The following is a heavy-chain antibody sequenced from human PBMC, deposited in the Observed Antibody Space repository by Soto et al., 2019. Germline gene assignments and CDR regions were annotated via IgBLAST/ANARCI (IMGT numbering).Heavy chain of an antibody. CDR1: GGSISSGDYY. D-gene: IGHD3-9*01. CDR2: IYYSGST. Sequence: QVQLQESGPGLVKPSQTLSLTCTVSGGSISSGDYYWSWIRQPPGKGLEWIGYIYYSGSTYYNPSLKSRVTISVDTSKNQFSLKLSSVTAADTAVYYCARVPYEILTGYLYYFDYWGQGTLVTVSS. J-gene: IGHJ4*02. V-gene: IGHV4-30-4*01. CDR3: ARVPYEILTGYLYYFDY.